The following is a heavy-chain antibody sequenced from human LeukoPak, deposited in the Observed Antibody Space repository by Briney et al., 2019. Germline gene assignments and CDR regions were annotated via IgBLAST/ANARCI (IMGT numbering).Heavy chain of an antibody. V-gene: IGHV3-74*01. CDR3: AREEHRLAEAGTSAFDL. CDR1: GFTFSENW. D-gene: IGHD6-13*01. J-gene: IGHJ3*01. Sequence: GGSLRLSCVASGFTFSENWMHWVRQAPGKGLAWVSHINRDGGLTNYAHSVKGRFTISRDNARNTVYLQMSSLRVEDTAIYFCAREEHRLAEAGTSAFDLGGQGTLVTVSP. CDR2: INRDGGLT.